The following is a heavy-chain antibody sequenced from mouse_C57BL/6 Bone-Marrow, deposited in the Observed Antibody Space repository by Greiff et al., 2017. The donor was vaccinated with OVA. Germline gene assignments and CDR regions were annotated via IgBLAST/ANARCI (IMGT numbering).Heavy chain of an antibody. V-gene: IGHV1-81*01. CDR1: GYTFTSYG. CDR3: AKLLRYYYAMDY. D-gene: IGHD1-1*01. J-gene: IGHJ4*01. CDR2: IYPRSGNT. Sequence: VQLVESGAELARPGASVKLSCKASGYTFTSYGISWVKQRTGQGIEWIGEIYPRSGNTYYNEKFKGKATLTADKSSSTAYMELRSLTSEDSAVYFCAKLLRYYYAMDYWGQGTSVTVSS.